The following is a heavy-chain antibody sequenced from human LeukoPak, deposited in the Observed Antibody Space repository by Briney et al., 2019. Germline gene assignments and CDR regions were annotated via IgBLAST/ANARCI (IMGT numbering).Heavy chain of an antibody. Sequence: QPGGSLRLSCAASGFTFSSYEMNWVRQAPGKGLEWVSYISSSGSTIYYADSVKGRFTISRDNAKNSLYLQMNSLRAEDTAVYYCAREVSSSWLYYYYYMDVWGKGTTVTVSS. D-gene: IGHD6-13*01. CDR1: GFTFSSYE. CDR3: AREVSSSWLYYYYYMDV. CDR2: ISSSGSTI. J-gene: IGHJ6*03. V-gene: IGHV3-48*03.